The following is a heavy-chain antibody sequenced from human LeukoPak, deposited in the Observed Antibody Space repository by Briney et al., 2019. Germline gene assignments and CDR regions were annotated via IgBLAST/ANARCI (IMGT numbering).Heavy chain of an antibody. Sequence: GGSLRLSCAASGFTFSNYAMSWVRQAPGKGLEWVSAISGSGGTTYYADSDSVKGRFTISRDNSKNTVYLQMNSLRVEDTAVYYCANRGKYYFDYWGQGTLVTVSS. CDR2: ISGSGGTT. D-gene: IGHD3-10*01. V-gene: IGHV3-23*01. CDR3: ANRGKYYFDY. J-gene: IGHJ4*02. CDR1: GFTFSNYA.